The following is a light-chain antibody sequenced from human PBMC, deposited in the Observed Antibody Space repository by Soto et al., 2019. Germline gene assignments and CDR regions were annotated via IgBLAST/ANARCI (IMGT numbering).Light chain of an antibody. Sequence: EIVFTQSPSTLSLSPGERATLSCRASQSVSSYLAWYQQKPGQAPRLLIYDASNRATGIPARFSGSGSGTDFTLTISSLEPEDFAVYYCQQRSNWPPLLTFGGGTKVDIK. CDR2: DAS. CDR3: QQRSNWPPLLT. J-gene: IGKJ4*01. CDR1: QSVSSY. V-gene: IGKV3-11*01.